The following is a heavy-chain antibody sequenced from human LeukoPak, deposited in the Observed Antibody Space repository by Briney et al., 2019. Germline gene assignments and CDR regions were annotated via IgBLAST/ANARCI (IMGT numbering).Heavy chain of an antibody. CDR3: ARTEHYLGRERDF. D-gene: IGHD7-27*01. Sequence: GGSLRLSCEASGFTFSSYWMHWVRQAPGKGLVWVSSINSDGSSITYADSVKGRFTISRDNAKNTLYLQVNSLRTEDTAVYYCARTEHYLGRERDFWSQGTLVTVSS. CDR2: INSDGSSI. CDR1: GFTFSSYW. V-gene: IGHV3-74*01. J-gene: IGHJ4*02.